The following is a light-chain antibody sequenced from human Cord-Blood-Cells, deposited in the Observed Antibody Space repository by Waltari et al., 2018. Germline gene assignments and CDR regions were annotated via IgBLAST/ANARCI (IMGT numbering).Light chain of an antibody. V-gene: IGLV2-11*01. CDR2: DVS. Sequence: QSALTQPRSVPGSSGQSVTISCTGTSRDVGGYNYVSWYQQHPGKATKLMIYDVSKRPSGVPDRFSGSKSGNTASLTISGLQAEDEADYYCCSYAGSYTFWVFGGGTKLTVL. CDR1: SRDVGGYNY. CDR3: CSYAGSYTFWV. J-gene: IGLJ3*02.